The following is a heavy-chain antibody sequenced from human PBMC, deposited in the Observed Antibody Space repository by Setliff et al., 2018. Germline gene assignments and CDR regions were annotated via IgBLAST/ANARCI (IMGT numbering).Heavy chain of an antibody. Sequence: SVKVSCKTSGFTFTTFYIHWVRQAPGQGLEWMGGIIPIFGTANYAQKFQGRVTITTVGSTSTAYMELSSLRSEDTAMYYCARDMSPDIMWELPVDSWGQGTLVTVSS. D-gene: IGHD1-26*01. J-gene: IGHJ4*02. CDR1: GFTFTTFY. V-gene: IGHV1-69*05. CDR3: ARDMSPDIMWELPVDS. CDR2: IIPIFGTA.